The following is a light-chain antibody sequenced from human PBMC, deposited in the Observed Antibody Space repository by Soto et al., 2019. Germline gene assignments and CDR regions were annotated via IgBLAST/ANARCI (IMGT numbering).Light chain of an antibody. CDR1: QSISSSY. V-gene: IGKV3-20*01. J-gene: IGKJ1*01. CDR3: QQYGTSPPT. Sequence: PGKRATLSCRASQSISSSYLAWYQQRPGQAPRLLIYGASSRATGIPDRFSGSGSGTDFTLTISRLEPEDFAVYNCQQYGTSPPTFGQGTKVDIK. CDR2: GAS.